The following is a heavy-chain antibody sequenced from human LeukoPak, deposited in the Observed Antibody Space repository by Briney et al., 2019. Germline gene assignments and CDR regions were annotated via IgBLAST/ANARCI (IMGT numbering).Heavy chain of an antibody. CDR2: IKSKTAGGTI. J-gene: IGHJ4*02. CDR3: TTGESMVGTTIHIRWAD. D-gene: IGHD1-26*01. V-gene: IGHV3-15*01. CDR1: GFTFSNAW. Sequence: GGSLRLSCAASGFTFSNAWMTWVRQAPGKGLEWVGRIKSKTAGGTIDYAAPVKGRFTISRDDSKNTLYLQMNSLKTEDTAVYYCTTGESMVGTTIHIRWADWGQGTLVTVSS.